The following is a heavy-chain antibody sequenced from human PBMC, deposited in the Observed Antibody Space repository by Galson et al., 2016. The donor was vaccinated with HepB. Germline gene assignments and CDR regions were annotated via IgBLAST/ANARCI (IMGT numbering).Heavy chain of an antibody. D-gene: IGHD6-13*01. CDR2: IIPIFGTY. CDR3: ARPGIAAAGFFDRGYTSYFDS. V-gene: IGHV1-69*13. CDR1: GGTFSSYA. Sequence: SVKVSCKASGGTFSSYAITWVRQAPGQGLEWMGGIIPIFGTYTYAQKFQGRIAITADETTSTAYVELSSLRSEDTAMYYCARPGIAAAGFFDRGYTSYFDSWGQGTLVTVSS. J-gene: IGHJ4*02.